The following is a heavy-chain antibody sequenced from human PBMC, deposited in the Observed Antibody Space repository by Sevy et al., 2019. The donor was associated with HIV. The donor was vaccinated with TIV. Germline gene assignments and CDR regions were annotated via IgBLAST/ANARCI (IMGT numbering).Heavy chain of an antibody. D-gene: IGHD6-13*01. V-gene: IGHV3-30*02. J-gene: IGHJ4*02. CDR1: GFTFSYSG. CDR3: AKNTAAVGTGGFDY. CDR2: IQYDGRNT. Sequence: GGSLRLSCTTSGFTFSYSGMHWVRQAPGKGLQWVTFIQYDGRNTHYADSVKGRFTISRDNSKNMLYLQMNSLRGDDTAVYYCAKNTAAVGTGGFDYWGQRALVTVSS.